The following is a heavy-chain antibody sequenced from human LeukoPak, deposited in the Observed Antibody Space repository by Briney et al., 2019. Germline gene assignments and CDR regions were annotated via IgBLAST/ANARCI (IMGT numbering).Heavy chain of an antibody. CDR2: INHNGNVN. V-gene: IGHV3-7*03. J-gene: IGHJ3*01. Sequence: GGSLRLSCAASGFTFSSYWMNWARQAPGKGLVWVASINHNGNVNYYVDSVKGRFTISRDNAKNSLYLQMSNLRAEDTAVYFCARGGGLDVWGQGTMVTVSS. D-gene: IGHD2-15*01. CDR1: GFTFSSYW. CDR3: ARGGGLDV.